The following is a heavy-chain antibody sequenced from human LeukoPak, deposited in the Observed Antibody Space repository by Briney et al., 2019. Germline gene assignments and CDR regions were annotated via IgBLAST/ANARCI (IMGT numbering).Heavy chain of an antibody. D-gene: IGHD1-26*01. CDR1: GGSISSYY. CDR3: ARDRWELLTGAFDI. J-gene: IGHJ3*02. CDR2: IYYSGST. Sequence: PSETLSLTCTVSGGSISSYYWSWIRQPPGKGLEWIGYIYYSGSTNYNPSLKSRVTISVDTSKNQFSLKLSSVTAADTAVYYCARDRWELLTGAFDIWGQGTMVTVSS. V-gene: IGHV4-59*12.